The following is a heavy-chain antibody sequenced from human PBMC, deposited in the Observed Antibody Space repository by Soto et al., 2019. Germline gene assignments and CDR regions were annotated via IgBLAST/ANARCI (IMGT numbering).Heavy chain of an antibody. D-gene: IGHD6-6*01. CDR1: GFTFNIYA. V-gene: IGHV3-23*01. J-gene: IGHJ6*02. CDR2: IGLGGGDT. Sequence: PGGSLRLSCAASGFTFNIYAMTWVRQAPGKGLDWVSSIGLGGGDTYYADSVKGRFTISRDNSKSTLYLQMTSLRAEDTAVYYCAAPRGGSSSGRKHYYYYGMDVWGQGTTVTVSS. CDR3: AAPRGGSSSGRKHYYYYGMDV.